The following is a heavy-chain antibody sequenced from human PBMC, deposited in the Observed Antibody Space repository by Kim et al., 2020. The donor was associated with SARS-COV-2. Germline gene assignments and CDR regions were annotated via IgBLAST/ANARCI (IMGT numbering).Heavy chain of an antibody. CDR1: GYTFTGYY. V-gene: IGHV1-2*06. Sequence: ASVKVSCKASGYTFTGYYMLWLRLAPGQGLQWMGRINPNNGGTNYAQKFQGRVTMTRDTSISTAYMDLSGLRSDDTAVYFCARALVTGDEFDFWGQGTLVTGSS. CDR2: INPNNGGT. J-gene: IGHJ4*02. CDR3: ARALVTGDEFDF. D-gene: IGHD2-21*02.